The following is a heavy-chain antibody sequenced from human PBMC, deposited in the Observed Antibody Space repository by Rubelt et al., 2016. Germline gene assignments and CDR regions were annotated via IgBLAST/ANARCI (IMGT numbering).Heavy chain of an antibody. V-gene: IGHV3-7*02. CDR2: IKQDGSEK. CDR3: ASHRGY. Sequence: TFSSYWMSWVRQAPGKGLEWVANIKQDGSEKYYVDSVKGRFTISRDNAKNSLSLQMNSLRVEDTAVYYCASHRGYWGQGTLVTVSS. CDR1: TFSSYW. J-gene: IGHJ4*02. D-gene: IGHD2-21*01.